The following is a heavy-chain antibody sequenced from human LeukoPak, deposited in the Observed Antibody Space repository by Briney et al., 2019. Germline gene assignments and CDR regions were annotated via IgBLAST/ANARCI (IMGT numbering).Heavy chain of an antibody. J-gene: IGHJ4*02. V-gene: IGHV1-24*01. CDR3: ATDLGGIYDY. Sequence: ASVKVSCKVSGYTLTALSIHWVRQAPGKGLEWMGGFDPEHGETIYAQNFQGRVTMTEGTSTDTAYMELSSLRSEDTAVYYCATDLGGIYDYWGQGTLVTVSS. CDR2: FDPEHGET. D-gene: IGHD1-26*01. CDR1: GYTLTALS.